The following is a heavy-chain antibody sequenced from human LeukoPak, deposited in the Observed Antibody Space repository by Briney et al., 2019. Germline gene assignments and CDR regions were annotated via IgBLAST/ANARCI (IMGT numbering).Heavy chain of an antibody. CDR1: GFTFSSYA. CDR2: ISGSGGST. V-gene: IGHV3-23*01. Sequence: GGSLRLSCAASGFTFSSYAMSWVRQAPGKGLEWVSAISGSGGSTYYADSVKGRFTVSRDNSKNTLYLQMNSLRAEDTAVYYCAKDSRYSYGLGSFDYWGQGTLVTVSS. CDR3: AKDSRYSYGLGSFDY. D-gene: IGHD5-18*01. J-gene: IGHJ4*02.